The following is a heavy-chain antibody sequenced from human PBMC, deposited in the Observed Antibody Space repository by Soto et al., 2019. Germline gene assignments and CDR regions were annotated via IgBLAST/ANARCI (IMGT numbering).Heavy chain of an antibody. CDR1: GFTFSSYS. J-gene: IGHJ3*02. Sequence: GGSLRLSCAASGFTFSSYSMNWVRQAPGKGLEWVSYISSSSSTIYYADSVKARFSISRDNAKNSLYLQMKSLRAEDTAVYYCARDEDCSGASCYSDAFDIWGQGTMVTVSS. V-gene: IGHV3-48*04. CDR3: ARDEDCSGASCYSDAFDI. D-gene: IGHD2-15*01. CDR2: ISSSSSTI.